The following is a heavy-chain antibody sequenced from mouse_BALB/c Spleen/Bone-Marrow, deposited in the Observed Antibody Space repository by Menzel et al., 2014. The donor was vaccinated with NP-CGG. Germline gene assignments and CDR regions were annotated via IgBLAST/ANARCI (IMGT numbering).Heavy chain of an antibody. Sequence: QVQLQQSGAELVRPGASVKLSCKASGYTFTSYWINWMKQRLGQGLEWIGNIYPSDSYTNYNQKFKDRATLTVDKSSSTAYMQLSSPTSEDSAVYYCTRSYGSSYEYYFDYWGQGTTLTVSS. CDR2: IYPSDSYT. V-gene: IGHV1-69*02. CDR3: TRSYGSSYEYYFDY. J-gene: IGHJ2*01. D-gene: IGHD1-1*01. CDR1: GYTFTSYW.